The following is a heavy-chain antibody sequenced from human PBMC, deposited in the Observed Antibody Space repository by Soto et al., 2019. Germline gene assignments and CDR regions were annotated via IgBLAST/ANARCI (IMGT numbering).Heavy chain of an antibody. D-gene: IGHD6-13*01. V-gene: IGHV4-39*01. CDR2: IYYSGST. Sequence: QLHLQESGPGLVKPSETLSLTCTVSGGFISTSNCYWGWIRQPPGERLEWMGSIYYSGSTYYNPSLKSRVTISVDTSKNQFSLKLNSVTAADTAVYFCARQPSNNWFGHLDLWGHGIQVTVSS. CDR1: GGFISTSNCY. J-gene: IGHJ5*02. CDR3: ARQPSNNWFGHLDL.